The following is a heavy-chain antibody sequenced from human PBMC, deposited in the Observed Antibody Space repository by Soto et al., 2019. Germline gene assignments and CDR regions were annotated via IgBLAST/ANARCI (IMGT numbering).Heavy chain of an antibody. CDR3: ARMGPRAARPSY. V-gene: IGHV3-11*01. D-gene: IGHD6-6*01. CDR2: VSSSGTTR. CDR1: GFTFSDYD. J-gene: IGHJ4*02. Sequence: QVQLAESGGGLVEPGGYLRISCAASGFTFSDYDMSWIRQSPVKGLERVSFVSSSGTTRYFADSVKGRFTICRDNAKNSLYLQMNSLGSGDTAVYYCARMGPRAARPSYCGQGTLVTVSS.